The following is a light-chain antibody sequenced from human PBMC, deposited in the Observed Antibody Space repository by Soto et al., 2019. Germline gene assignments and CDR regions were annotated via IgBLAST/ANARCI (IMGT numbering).Light chain of an antibody. V-gene: IGLV2-14*01. Sequence: QSALTQPASVSGSPGQSITISCTGTSSDVGGYNYVSWYQQYPGKAPKLMIYDVSNRPSGVSNRFSGSKSGNTASLTISGLQAEDEADYYCTSYTTSSTXXXXTXTKVTVL. CDR2: DVS. J-gene: IGLJ1*01. CDR1: SSDVGGYNY. CDR3: TSYTTSSTXX.